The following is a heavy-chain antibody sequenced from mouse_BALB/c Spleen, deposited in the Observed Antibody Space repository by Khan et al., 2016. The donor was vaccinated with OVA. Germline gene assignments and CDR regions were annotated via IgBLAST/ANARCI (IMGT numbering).Heavy chain of an antibody. CDR3: ASYYGSSYAMDY. CDR1: GYTFTSYW. V-gene: IGHV1-7*01. J-gene: IGHJ4*01. Sequence: QVQLQQSGAELAKPGASVKMSCKASGYTFTSYWMHWVKQRPGQGLEWIGYINPSTGYTEYNQKFKDKATLSADTSSRTAYMQLSSLTSEDSVVYYGASYYGSSYAMDYWGQETSVTVSS. CDR2: INPSTGYT. D-gene: IGHD1-1*01.